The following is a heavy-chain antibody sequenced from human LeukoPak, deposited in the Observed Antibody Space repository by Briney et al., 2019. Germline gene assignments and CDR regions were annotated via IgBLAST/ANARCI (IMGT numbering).Heavy chain of an antibody. CDR3: ARRWSSSWTAFDY. J-gene: IGHJ4*02. CDR1: GFTFSDYY. D-gene: IGHD6-13*01. V-gene: IGHV3-11*01. Sequence: GGSLRLSCAASGFTFSDYYMSWIRRAPGKGLEWVSYISSSGNTIYYADSVKGRFTISRDNAKNSLYLQMNSLRAEDTAVYYCARRWSSSWTAFDYWGQGTLVTVSS. CDR2: ISSSGNTI.